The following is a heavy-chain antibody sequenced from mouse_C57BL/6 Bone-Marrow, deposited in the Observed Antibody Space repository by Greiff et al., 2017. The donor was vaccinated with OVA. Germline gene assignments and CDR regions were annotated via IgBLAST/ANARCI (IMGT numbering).Heavy chain of an antibody. J-gene: IGHJ4*01. CDR1: GFTFSDAW. Sequence: VQLKESGGGLVQPGGSMKLSCAASGFTFSDAWMDWVRQSPEKGLEWVAEIRNKANNHATYYAESVKGRFTISRDDSKSSVYLQMNSLRAEDTGIYYCTRHGYEDYAMDYWGQGTSVTVSS. D-gene: IGHD2-2*01. CDR3: TRHGYEDYAMDY. CDR2: IRNKANNHAT. V-gene: IGHV6-6*01.